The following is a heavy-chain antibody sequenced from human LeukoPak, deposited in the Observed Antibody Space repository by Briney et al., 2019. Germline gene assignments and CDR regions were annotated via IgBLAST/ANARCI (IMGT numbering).Heavy chain of an antibody. V-gene: IGHV1-8*01. J-gene: IGHJ4*02. CDR1: GYTFTSYD. Sequence: ASVKVSCKASGYTFTSYDTNWVRQATGQGLEWMGWMNPNSGNTGYAQKFQGRVTITRNTSISTAYMELRSLRSDDTAVYYCARDLRITIFGVVMAHGYWGQGTLVTVSS. CDR2: MNPNSGNT. D-gene: IGHD3-3*01. CDR3: ARDLRITIFGVVMAHGY.